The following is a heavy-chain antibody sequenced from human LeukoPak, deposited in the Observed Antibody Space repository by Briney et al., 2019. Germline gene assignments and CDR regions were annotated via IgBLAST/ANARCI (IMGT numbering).Heavy chain of an antibody. CDR1: GYNFNDYW. J-gene: IGHJ6*03. V-gene: IGHV5-51*01. Sequence: GESLKISCKGSGYNFNDYWIGWVRQMPGKGLEWMGIIYPGDSDTRYSPSFQGQVTISADKSISTAYLQWSSLKASDTAMYYCARICSSTSPSTYYYYYYMDVWGKGTTVTVSS. CDR3: ARICSSTSPSTYYYYYYMDV. CDR2: IYPGDSDT. D-gene: IGHD2-2*01.